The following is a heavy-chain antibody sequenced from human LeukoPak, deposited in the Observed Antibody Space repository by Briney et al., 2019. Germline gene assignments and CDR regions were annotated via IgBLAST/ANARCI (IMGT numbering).Heavy chain of an antibody. CDR1: GFTVSSNY. CDR3: ARGRPDSSGWYGFDH. J-gene: IGHJ4*02. D-gene: IGHD6-19*01. CDR2: LYSGGNT. V-gene: IGHV3-53*01. Sequence: GGSLRLSCAASGFTVSSNYMSWVRQAPGKGLEWVSILYSGGNTYYADSVKGRFTISRDDSRNTLYLQMNNLIVDDTAVYYCARGRPDSSGWYGFDHWGQGTLVTVSS.